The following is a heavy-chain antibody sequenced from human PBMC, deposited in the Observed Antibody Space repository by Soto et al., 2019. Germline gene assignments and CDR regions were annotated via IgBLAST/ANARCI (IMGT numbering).Heavy chain of an antibody. Sequence: LRLSCAASGFTLSSYGMSWVRQAPGKGLEWVSAISGSGGSTYYADSVKGRFTISRDNSKNTLYLQMNSLRAEDTAVYYCAKGAYYHGSGSYFPFDYWGQGTLVTVSS. D-gene: IGHD3-10*01. CDR1: GFTLSSYG. CDR2: ISGSGGST. J-gene: IGHJ4*02. V-gene: IGHV3-23*01. CDR3: AKGAYYHGSGSYFPFDY.